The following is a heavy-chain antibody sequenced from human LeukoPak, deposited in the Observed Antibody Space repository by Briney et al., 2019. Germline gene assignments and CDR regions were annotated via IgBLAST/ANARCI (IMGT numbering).Heavy chain of an antibody. D-gene: IGHD3-9*01. CDR1: GFTFSSYG. CDR2: ISYDGSDK. Sequence: PGRSLRLSCAASGFTFSSYGMHWVRQAPGKGLEWVAVISYDGSDKYYADSVKGRFTISRDNSKNTLYLQMNSLRAEDTAVYYCAKPHSVIRYFDWADYWGQGTLVTVSS. J-gene: IGHJ4*02. V-gene: IGHV3-30*18. CDR3: AKPHSVIRYFDWADY.